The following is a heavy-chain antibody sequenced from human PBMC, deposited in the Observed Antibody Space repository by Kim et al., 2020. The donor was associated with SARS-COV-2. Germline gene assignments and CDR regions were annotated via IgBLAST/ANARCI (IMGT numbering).Heavy chain of an antibody. V-gene: IGHV3-33*05. CDR3: GKESRGGAIDY. D-gene: IGHD3-16*01. CDR2: ISYDGSNK. CDR1: GFTFSTYG. Sequence: GGSLRLSCAASGFTFSTYGMYWVRQAPGKGLEWVAIISYDGSNKYHADSVKGRFTISRDNSKKTVYLQMNSLRAEDTAVYYCGKESRGGAIDYWGQGTLVTVSS. J-gene: IGHJ4*02.